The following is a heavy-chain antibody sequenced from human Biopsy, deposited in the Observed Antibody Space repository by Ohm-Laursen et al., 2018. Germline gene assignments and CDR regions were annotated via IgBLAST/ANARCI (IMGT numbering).Heavy chain of an antibody. CDR3: ARADPPLFYYGSGSSNWFNP. J-gene: IGHJ5*02. Sequence: SSVKVSCKTSGYTFTSYEIDWVRQATGQGLEWMGWMNPDSGNTGYAQNFQGRVTMTRNTSISTAYMELSSLRSEDTAVYFCARADPPLFYYGSGSSNWFNPWGQGTLVTVSS. D-gene: IGHD3-10*01. V-gene: IGHV1-8*01. CDR2: MNPDSGNT. CDR1: GYTFTSYE.